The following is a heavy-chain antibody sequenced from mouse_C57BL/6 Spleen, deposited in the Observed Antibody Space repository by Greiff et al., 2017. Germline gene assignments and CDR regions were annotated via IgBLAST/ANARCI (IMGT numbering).Heavy chain of an antibody. Sequence: QVQLQQSGAELVRPGTSVKVSCKASGYAFTNYLIEWVKQRPGQGLEWIGVINPGSGGTNYNEKFKGKATLTADKSSSTAYMQLISLTSEDSAVYFCARGDTTVGDYWGQGTTLTVSS. D-gene: IGHD1-1*01. J-gene: IGHJ2*01. CDR2: INPGSGGT. CDR1: GYAFTNYL. CDR3: ARGDTTVGDY. V-gene: IGHV1-54*01.